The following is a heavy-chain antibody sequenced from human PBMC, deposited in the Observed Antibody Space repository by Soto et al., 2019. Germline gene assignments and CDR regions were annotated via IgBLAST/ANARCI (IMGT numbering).Heavy chain of an antibody. CDR2: INHSGST. D-gene: IGHD2-2*03. J-gene: IGHJ5*02. CDR1: GGSFSGYY. Sequence: SLTCAAYGGSFSGYYWSWIRQPPGKGLEWIGEINHSGSTNYNPSLKSRVTISVDTSKNQFSLKLSSVTAADTAVYYCARLSWIFNWFDPWGQGTLVTVSS. V-gene: IGHV4-34*01. CDR3: ARLSWIFNWFDP.